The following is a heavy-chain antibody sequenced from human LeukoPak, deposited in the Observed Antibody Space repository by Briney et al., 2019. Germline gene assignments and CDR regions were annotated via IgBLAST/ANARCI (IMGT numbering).Heavy chain of an antibody. D-gene: IGHD5-18*01. CDR2: INPNSGGT. V-gene: IGHV1-2*02. CDR3: ARVFALGKVQLYAFDI. CDR1: GYTFTGYY. Sequence: ASVKVSCKASGYTFTGYYMHWVRQAPGQGLEWMGWINPNSGGTNYAQKFQGRVTMTRDTSISTAYMELSGLRSDDTAVYYCARVFALGKVQLYAFDIWGQGTMVTVSP. J-gene: IGHJ3*02.